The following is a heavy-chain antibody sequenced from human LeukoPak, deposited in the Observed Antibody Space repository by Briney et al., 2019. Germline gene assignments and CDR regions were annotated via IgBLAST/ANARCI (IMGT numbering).Heavy chain of an antibody. CDR2: ISGSGVNT. CDR1: GFTFSSYA. D-gene: IGHD3-10*01. V-gene: IGHV3-23*01. Sequence: GGSLRLSYAASGFTFSSYALTWVRQAPGKGLEWVAGISGSGVNTDYADSVKGRFTISRDNSKNTVYLQMNSLRADETAVYYCAKGDGSTLDSWGQGTLVTVSS. J-gene: IGHJ4*02. CDR3: AKGDGSTLDS.